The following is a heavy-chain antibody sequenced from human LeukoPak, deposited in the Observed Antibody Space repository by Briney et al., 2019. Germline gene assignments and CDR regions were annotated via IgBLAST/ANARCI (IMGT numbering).Heavy chain of an antibody. V-gene: IGHV5-51*01. CDR2: IYPGDSDT. D-gene: IGHD3-10*01. CDR1: YXXXXYW. Sequence: YXXXXYWIGWVRQLPGKGLEWMGIIYPGDSDTRYSPSFQGQVTISADKSISTAYLQWSSLKASDTAMYYCARRYYYGSGSYVHFDYWGQGTLVTVSS. J-gene: IGHJ4*02. CDR3: ARRYYYGSGSYVHFDY.